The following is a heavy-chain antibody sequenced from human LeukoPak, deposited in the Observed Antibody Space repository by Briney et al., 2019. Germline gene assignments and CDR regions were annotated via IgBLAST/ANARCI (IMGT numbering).Heavy chain of an antibody. Sequence: GGSPRLSCAASGFTFSSYGMHWVRQAPGKGLEWVAVISYDGSNKYYADSVKGRFTISRDNSKNTLYLQMNSLRAEDTAVYYCAKDASGGEYYYDSSGYYPSYGMDVWGQGTTVTVSS. CDR3: AKDASGGEYYYDSSGYYPSYGMDV. V-gene: IGHV3-30*18. CDR1: GFTFSSYG. J-gene: IGHJ6*02. D-gene: IGHD3-22*01. CDR2: ISYDGSNK.